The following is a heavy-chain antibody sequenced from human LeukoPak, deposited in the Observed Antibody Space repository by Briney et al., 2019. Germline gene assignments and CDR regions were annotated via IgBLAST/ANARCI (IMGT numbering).Heavy chain of an antibody. D-gene: IGHD1-14*01. CDR3: VKGDRIGGRTYYYGMDV. CDR1: GFTFSSYA. J-gene: IGHJ6*02. CDR2: ISNNGGST. Sequence: GGSLRLSCSVSGFTFSSYAMHWVRQGPGKGLEYVSSISNNGGSTYYADSVKGRFTISRDNSKNTLYPQMSSLRGEDTAVYYCVKGDRIGGRTYYYGMDVWGQGTTVTVSS. V-gene: IGHV3-64D*06.